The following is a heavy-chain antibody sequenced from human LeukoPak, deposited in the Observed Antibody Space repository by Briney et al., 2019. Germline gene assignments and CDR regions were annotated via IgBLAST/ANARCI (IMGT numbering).Heavy chain of an antibody. Sequence: SQTLSLTCTVSGGSISTGGYYWSWIRQHPGKGLEWIGYISYSGTTYYNPSLKSRVTLSVDTSNNQFSLRLSSVTAADTALYYCARHYDLYYYTDVRGKGTTVTVSS. CDR2: ISYSGTT. J-gene: IGHJ6*03. D-gene: IGHD3-22*01. CDR3: ARHYDLYYYTDV. CDR1: GGSISTGGYY. V-gene: IGHV4-31*03.